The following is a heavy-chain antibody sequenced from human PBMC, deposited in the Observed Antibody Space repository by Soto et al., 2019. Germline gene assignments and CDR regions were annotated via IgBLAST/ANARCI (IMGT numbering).Heavy chain of an antibody. Sequence: PGGSLRLSCAASGFTFSSYGMHWVRQAPGKGLEWVAVIWYDGSNKYYADSVKGRFTISRDNSKNTLYLQMNSLRAEDTAVYYCARDLPRGYSYITYYGMDVWGQGTTVTLSS. CDR2: IWYDGSNK. V-gene: IGHV3-33*01. J-gene: IGHJ6*02. CDR1: GFTFSSYG. CDR3: ARDLPRGYSYITYYGMDV. D-gene: IGHD5-18*01.